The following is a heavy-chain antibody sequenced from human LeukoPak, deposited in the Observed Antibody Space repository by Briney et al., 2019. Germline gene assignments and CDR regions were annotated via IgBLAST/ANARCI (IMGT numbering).Heavy chain of an antibody. CDR3: AKAFDSGWFDY. Sequence: ASVKVSCKASGYTFTGYYMHWVRRAPGQGLEWMGRINPNSGGTNYAQKFQGRVTMTRDTSISTAYMELSRLRSDDTAVYYCAKAFDSGWFDYWGQGTLVTVSS. V-gene: IGHV1-2*06. CDR2: INPNSGGT. CDR1: GYTFTGYY. D-gene: IGHD6-19*01. J-gene: IGHJ4*02.